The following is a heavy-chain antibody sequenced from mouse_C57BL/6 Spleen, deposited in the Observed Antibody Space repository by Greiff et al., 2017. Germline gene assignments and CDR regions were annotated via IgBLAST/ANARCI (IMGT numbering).Heavy chain of an antibody. Sequence: QVQLQQSGPGLVQPSQSLSITCTASGFSLTSYGVHWVRQSPGKGLEWLGVIWSGGSTDYNAAFISSLGISKDNSKSQVFFKMNSLQADDTAIYYCASPSIYYDYVFDYWGQGTTLTVSS. CDR1: GFSLTSYG. D-gene: IGHD2-4*01. V-gene: IGHV2-2*01. CDR3: ASPSIYYDYVFDY. J-gene: IGHJ2*01. CDR2: IWSGGST.